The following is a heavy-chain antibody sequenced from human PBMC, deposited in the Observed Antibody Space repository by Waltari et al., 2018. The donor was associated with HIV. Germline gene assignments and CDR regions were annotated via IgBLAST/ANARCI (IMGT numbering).Heavy chain of an antibody. CDR2: IYYSGST. CDR1: GGSISSSSYY. J-gene: IGHJ5*02. Sequence: QLQLQESGPGLVKPSETLSLTCTVSGGSISSSSYYWGWIRQPPGKGLEWIGSIYYSGSTYYNPSLKSRVTISVDTSKNQFSLKLSSVTAADTAVYYCARHHSGIVVVPAAIIWVDPWGQGTLVTVSS. D-gene: IGHD2-2*01. V-gene: IGHV4-39*01. CDR3: ARHHSGIVVVPAAIIWVDP.